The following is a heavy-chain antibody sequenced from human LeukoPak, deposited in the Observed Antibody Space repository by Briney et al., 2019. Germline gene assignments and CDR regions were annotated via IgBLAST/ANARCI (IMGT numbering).Heavy chain of an antibody. CDR1: GGSISSYY. J-gene: IGHJ5*02. D-gene: IGHD2-21*02. Sequence: SETLSLTCTVSGGSISSYYWSWIRQPPGKGLEWIGYIYYSGSTNYNPSLKSRVTISVDTSKNQFSLKLSSVTAADTAVYYCARDLGLCGGDCYSHNWFDPWGQGTLVTVSS. CDR2: IYYSGST. V-gene: IGHV4-59*01. CDR3: ARDLGLCGGDCYSHNWFDP.